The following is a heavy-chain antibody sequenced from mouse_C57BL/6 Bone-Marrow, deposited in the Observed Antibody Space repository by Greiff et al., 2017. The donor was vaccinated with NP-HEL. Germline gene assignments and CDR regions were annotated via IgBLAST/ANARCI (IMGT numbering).Heavy chain of an antibody. D-gene: IGHD1-1*01. V-gene: IGHV1-64*01. J-gene: IGHJ4*01. CDR1: GYTFTSYW. CDR3: ARSFITTVPYAMDY. CDR2: IHPNSGST. Sequence: QVQLQQPGAELVKPGASVKLSCKASGYTFTSYWMHWVKQRPGQGLEWIGMIHPNSGSTNYNEKFKSKATLTVDKSSSTAYMQLSSLTSEDSAVYYCARSFITTVPYAMDYWGQGTSVTVSS.